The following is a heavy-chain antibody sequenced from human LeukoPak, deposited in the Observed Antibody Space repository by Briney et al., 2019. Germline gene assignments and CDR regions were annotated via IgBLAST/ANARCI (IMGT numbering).Heavy chain of an antibody. J-gene: IGHJ5*02. CDR2: ISYDGSNK. V-gene: IGHV3-30*03. D-gene: IGHD3-10*01. Sequence: GGSLRLSCAASGFKFDDYGMSWVRQAPGKGLEWVAVISYDGSNKYYADSVKGRFTISRDNSKNTLYLQMNSLRAEDTAVYYCARHGSGSYYMTNWFDPWGQGTLVTVSS. CDR3: ARHGSGSYYMTNWFDP. CDR1: GFKFDDYG.